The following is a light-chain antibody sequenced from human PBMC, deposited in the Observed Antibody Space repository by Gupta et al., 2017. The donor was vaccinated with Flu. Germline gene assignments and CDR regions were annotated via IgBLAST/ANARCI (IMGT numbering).Light chain of an antibody. CDR3: QQADNFPRT. CDR2: GTS. Sequence: PSSVSASVGDRVTLSCRASQGVGSWLAWYQQIPGKAPKLLVYGTSHLQDGVPSRFSGSRSGTDFTLTISSLQPEDFATYYCQQADNFPRTFGQGTKVEIK. V-gene: IGKV1-12*01. J-gene: IGKJ1*01. CDR1: QGVGSW.